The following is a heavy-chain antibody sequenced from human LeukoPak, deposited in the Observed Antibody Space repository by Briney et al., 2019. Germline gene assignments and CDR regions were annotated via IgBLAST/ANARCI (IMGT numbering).Heavy chain of an antibody. Sequence: ASVKVSCKASGYTFTSCGISWVRQAPGQGLEWMGWISAYNGNTNYAQKLQGRVTMTTDTSTSTAYMELRSLRSDDTAVYYCARAFLWFGESSFDPWGQGTLVTVSS. CDR1: GYTFTSCG. V-gene: IGHV1-18*01. CDR2: ISAYNGNT. CDR3: ARAFLWFGESSFDP. J-gene: IGHJ5*02. D-gene: IGHD3-10*01.